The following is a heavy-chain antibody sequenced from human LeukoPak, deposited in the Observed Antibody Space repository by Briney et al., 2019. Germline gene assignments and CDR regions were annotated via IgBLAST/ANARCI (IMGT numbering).Heavy chain of an antibody. CDR1: RITFSDFY. V-gene: IGHV3-74*01. J-gene: IGHJ4*02. CDR2: INTDGSST. Sequence: GGSLRLSCAASRITFSDFYMSWVRQAPGKGLVWVSRINTDGSSTSYADSVKGRFTISRDNAKNTLYLQMNSLRAEDTAVYYCARGRDGANDYWGQGTLVTVSS. CDR3: ARGRDGANDY. D-gene: IGHD4/OR15-4a*01.